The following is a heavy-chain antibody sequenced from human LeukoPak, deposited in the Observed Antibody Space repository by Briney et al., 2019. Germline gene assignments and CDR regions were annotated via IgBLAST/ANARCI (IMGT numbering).Heavy chain of an antibody. D-gene: IGHD5-24*01. J-gene: IGHJ2*01. Sequence: PGESLRLSCAASGFTFSSYSMNWVRQAPGKGLQWVSYIRSSSSTIYYADSVKGRFTISTDNAKNSLYLQMNSLRAEDTAVYFCARDLAVGRWPLWHFDLWGRGTLVTVSS. CDR2: IRSSSSTI. V-gene: IGHV3-48*01. CDR1: GFTFSSYS. CDR3: ARDLAVGRWPLWHFDL.